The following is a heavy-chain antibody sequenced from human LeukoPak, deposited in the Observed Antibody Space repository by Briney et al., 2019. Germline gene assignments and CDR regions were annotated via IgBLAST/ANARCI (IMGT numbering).Heavy chain of an antibody. Sequence: GGSLRLSCAASGFTFSSYTMSWVRQAPGKGLEWVSTITTSDGNTYYADSVKGRFTVSRDNSKNTLFLQMNSLRAEDTAVYYCAKDGGLWVSAHWGDSWGRGTQVTVSS. CDR1: GFTFSSYT. J-gene: IGHJ4*02. CDR3: AKDGGLWVSAHWGDS. D-gene: IGHD7-27*01. CDR2: ITTSDGNT. V-gene: IGHV3-23*01.